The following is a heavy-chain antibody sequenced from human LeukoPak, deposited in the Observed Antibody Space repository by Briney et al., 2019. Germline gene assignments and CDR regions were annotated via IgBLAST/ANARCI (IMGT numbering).Heavy chain of an antibody. D-gene: IGHD1-1*01. CDR3: PKGIDWNHNQRYFDY. CDR1: GFTFDDYA. V-gene: IGHV3-9*03. Sequence: GRSLRLSCAASGFTFDDYAMHWVRQAPGKGLEWVSGISWNSGSIGYADSVKGRFTISRDNAKNSLYLQMNSLRAEDMPLYYCPKGIDWNHNQRYFDYWGQGPLFTVSS. J-gene: IGHJ4*02. CDR2: ISWNSGSI.